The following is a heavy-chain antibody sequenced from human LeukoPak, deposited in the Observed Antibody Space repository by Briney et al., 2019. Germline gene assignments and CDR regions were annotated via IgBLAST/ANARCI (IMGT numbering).Heavy chain of an antibody. CDR3: ASGGNRVLDYYYDMGV. V-gene: IGHV1-69*13. D-gene: IGHD4-23*01. J-gene: IGHJ6*03. CDR1: GGTFSSYA. Sequence: SVKVSCKASGGTFSSYAISWVRQAPGQGLEWMGGIIPMFGTANYAQKFQGRVTITADESTSTAYMELSSLRSEDTAVYYCASGGNRVLDYYYDMGVWGKGTTVTVSS. CDR2: IIPMFGTA.